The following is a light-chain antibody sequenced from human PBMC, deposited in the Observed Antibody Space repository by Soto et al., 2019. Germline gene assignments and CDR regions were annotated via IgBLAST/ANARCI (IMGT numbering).Light chain of an antibody. Sequence: VLTQPASVSGSPGQSITISCTGTSSDVGGYNYVSWYQQHPGKAPKLMIYEVSNRPSGVSNRFSGSKSGNTASLTISVLQAEDEADYYCSSYTSSSTDVVFGGGTKVTVL. CDR2: EVS. CDR1: SSDVGGYNY. V-gene: IGLV2-14*01. CDR3: SSYTSSSTDVV. J-gene: IGLJ2*01.